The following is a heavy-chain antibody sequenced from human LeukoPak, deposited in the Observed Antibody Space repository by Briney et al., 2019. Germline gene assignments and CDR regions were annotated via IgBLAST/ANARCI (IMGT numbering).Heavy chain of an antibody. CDR1: GGSLSSNTYY. CDR2: VYSSGST. Sequence: TETLSLTCTVSGGSLSSNTYYWGWIRQPPGKGLEWIGSVYSSGSTYYNPSLESRVTISVDTSKNQFSLNLTSVTAADTAVYYCARRGAKAPYHDAFDIWGQGTMVTVSS. D-gene: IGHD4-17*01. CDR3: ARRGAKAPYHDAFDI. V-gene: IGHV4-39*07. J-gene: IGHJ3*02.